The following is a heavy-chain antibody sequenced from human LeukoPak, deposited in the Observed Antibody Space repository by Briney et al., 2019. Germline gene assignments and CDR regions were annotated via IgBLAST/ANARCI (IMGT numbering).Heavy chain of an antibody. CDR2: ISSSSSYI. V-gene: IGHV3-21*01. CDR1: GFTFSSYS. CDR3: AREGYIADDAFDI. J-gene: IGHJ3*02. D-gene: IGHD6-13*01. Sequence: GGSLRLSCAASGFTFSSYSMNWVRQAPGKGLEWVSSISSSSSYIYYADSVKGRFTISRDNAKNSLYLQMNSLRAEDTAVYYCAREGYIADDAFDIWDQGTMVTVSS.